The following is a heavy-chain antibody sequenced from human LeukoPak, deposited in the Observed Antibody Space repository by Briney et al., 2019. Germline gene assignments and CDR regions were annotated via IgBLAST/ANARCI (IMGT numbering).Heavy chain of an antibody. CDR3: ARLPSGNSMDY. Sequence: SETLSLTCTVSGGSISSSSYYWGWIRQPPGKGLEWIGSIYYSGSTYYDPSLKSRVTISVDTSKNQFSLKLSSVTAADTAVYYCARLPSGNSMDYWGQGTLVTVSS. CDR2: IYYSGST. V-gene: IGHV4-39*01. J-gene: IGHJ4*02. D-gene: IGHD4-23*01. CDR1: GGSISSSSYY.